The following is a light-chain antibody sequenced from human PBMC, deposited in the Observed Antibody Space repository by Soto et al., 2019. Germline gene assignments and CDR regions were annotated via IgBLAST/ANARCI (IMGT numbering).Light chain of an antibody. CDR3: QHYNEWPPWT. CDR1: QSVRNN. Sequence: DIVMTQSPATLSVCPGERATLSCRASQSVRNNLAWYQQKPGQAPRLLIFGASTRATGTPARFSGSGSGTEFTLTISSLQSEDFAIYYCQHYNEWPPWTFAQGTKVDI. CDR2: GAS. V-gene: IGKV3-15*01. J-gene: IGKJ1*01.